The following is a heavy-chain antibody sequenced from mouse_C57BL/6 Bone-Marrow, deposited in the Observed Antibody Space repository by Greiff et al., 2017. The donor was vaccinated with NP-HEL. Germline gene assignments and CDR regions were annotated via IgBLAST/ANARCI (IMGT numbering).Heavy chain of an antibody. D-gene: IGHD3-2*02. CDR2: INPNNGGT. CDR3: ARDAGYAFDY. V-gene: IGHV1-53*01. J-gene: IGHJ2*01. CDR1: GYTFTSYW. Sequence: QVQLQQPGTELVKPGASVKLSCKASGYTFTSYWMHWLKPRPGQGLAWIGNINPNNGGTNDNEKFKTKATLTVDKASSTADMQLSSLTSEDSAVYYCARDAGYAFDYWGQGTTLTVSS.